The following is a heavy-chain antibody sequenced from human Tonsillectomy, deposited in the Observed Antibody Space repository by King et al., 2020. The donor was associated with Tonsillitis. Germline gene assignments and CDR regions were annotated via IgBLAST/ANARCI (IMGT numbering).Heavy chain of an antibody. CDR1: GYTFTTYG. Sequence: VQLVQSGPEVKKPGASVKVSCKASGYTFTTYGISWVRQAPGQGLEWMGWISSYNGNKKYAQKLQGRVTMTTDTSTSTTYMDLRSLRSDDTAVYYCARDRRLDGFDIWGQGTLVTVFS. CDR2: ISSYNGNK. J-gene: IGHJ3*02. V-gene: IGHV1-18*01. CDR3: ARDRRLDGFDI.